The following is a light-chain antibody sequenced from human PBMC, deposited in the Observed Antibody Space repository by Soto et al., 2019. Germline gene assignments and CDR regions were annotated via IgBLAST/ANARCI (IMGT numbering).Light chain of an antibody. V-gene: IGKV1-39*01. J-gene: IGKJ1*01. CDR1: ESIRNE. CDR3: QQSFTTPWT. Sequence: IQMTQSPSSLSASLGDRVTITCRPSESIRNELNWFQQRPGKAPRLLIYDTFTLQSGVPSRFSGSVSGTEFSLTLSSLQAGDSAIYYCQQSFTTPWTFGQGTKVEI. CDR2: DTF.